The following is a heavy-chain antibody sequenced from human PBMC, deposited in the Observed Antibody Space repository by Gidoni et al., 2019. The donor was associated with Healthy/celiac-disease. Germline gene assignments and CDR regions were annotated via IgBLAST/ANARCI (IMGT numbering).Heavy chain of an antibody. CDR3: AKVVSETTVTEY. CDR1: GFTFSSYG. Sequence: QVQLVESGGGVVQPWRSLRPSCAASGFTFSSYGMHWVRQAPGKGLEWVAVISYDGSNKYYADSVKGRFTISRDNSKNTLYLQMNSLRAEDTAVYYCAKVVSETTVTEYWGQGTLVTVSS. J-gene: IGHJ4*02. V-gene: IGHV3-30*18. D-gene: IGHD4-17*01. CDR2: ISYDGSNK.